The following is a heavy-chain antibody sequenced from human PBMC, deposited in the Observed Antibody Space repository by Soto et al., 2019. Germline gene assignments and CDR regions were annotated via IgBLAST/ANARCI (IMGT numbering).Heavy chain of an antibody. CDR3: ARDLRGSNGLDV. V-gene: IGHV4-61*01. CDR2: TYYSGST. J-gene: IGHJ6*02. CDR1: GDSVSSGSYY. Sequence: SETLSLTCTVSGDSVSSGSYYWTWIRQPPGKRLEWIGYTYYSGSTNYNPSLKSRVIILVDTSKNQFSLRLRSVTAADAAVYYCARDLRGSNGLDVWGQGTTVTVSS.